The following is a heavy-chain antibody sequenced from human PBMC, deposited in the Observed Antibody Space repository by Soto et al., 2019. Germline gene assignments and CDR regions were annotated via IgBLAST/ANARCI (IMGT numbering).Heavy chain of an antibody. CDR2: ISASGANT. D-gene: IGHD4-4*01. CDR3: AKELGHSKPFDY. V-gene: IGHV3-23*01. J-gene: IGHJ4*02. Sequence: GGSLRFSCAAPGFTFSSYGMDWVRLAPGKGLEWVSAISASGANTYYADSVKGRFTISRDNSKNTLFLQMNSLRAEDTAIYYCAKELGHSKPFDYWGQGTLVTVSS. CDR1: GFTFSSYG.